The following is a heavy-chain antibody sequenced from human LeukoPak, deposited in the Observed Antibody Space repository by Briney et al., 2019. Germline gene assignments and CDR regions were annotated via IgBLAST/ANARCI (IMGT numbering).Heavy chain of an antibody. CDR3: ARVLTFGELSLAP. J-gene: IGHJ5*02. V-gene: IGHV3-23*01. CDR2: ISGSGKIT. Sequence: RTGGSLRLSCAASGFTFSNYAMSWVRQAPGKGLEWVTEISGSGKITYYADSVKGRFTTSRDNAKNSLYLQMNSLRAEDTAVYYCARVLTFGELSLAPWGQGTLVTVSS. CDR1: GFTFSNYA. D-gene: IGHD3-10*01.